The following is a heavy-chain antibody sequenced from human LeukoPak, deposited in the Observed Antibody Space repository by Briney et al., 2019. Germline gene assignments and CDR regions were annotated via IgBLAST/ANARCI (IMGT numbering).Heavy chain of an antibody. J-gene: IGHJ4*02. CDR1: GGSISNYS. D-gene: IGHD6-13*01. Sequence: PSETLSLTCTVSGGSISNYSWSWIRQPPGKGLEWIAYIHYSGHTNYNTSLKSRVTISLDTSKNQFSLKLTSVTAADTALYYCARQQLPDGTYYFDYWGQGTLVTVSS. V-gene: IGHV4-59*01. CDR2: IHYSGHT. CDR3: ARQQLPDGTYYFDY.